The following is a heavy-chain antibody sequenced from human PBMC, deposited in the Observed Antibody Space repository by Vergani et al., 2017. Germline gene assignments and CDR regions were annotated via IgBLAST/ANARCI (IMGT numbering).Heavy chain of an antibody. CDR3: ARHREWIRDAFDI. CDR2: IYYSGST. J-gene: IGHJ3*02. Sequence: QVQLQQWGAGLLKPSETLSLTCAVSGGSISSSSYYWGWIRQPPGKGLEWIGSIYYSGSTYYNPSLKSRVTISVDTSKNQFSLKLSSVTAADTAVYYCARHREWIRDAFDIWGQGTMVTVSS. CDR1: GGSISSSSYY. V-gene: IGHV4-39*01. D-gene: IGHD5-18*01.